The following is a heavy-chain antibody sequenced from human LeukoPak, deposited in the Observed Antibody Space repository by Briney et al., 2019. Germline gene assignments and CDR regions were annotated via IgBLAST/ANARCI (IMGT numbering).Heavy chain of an antibody. CDR1: GGTFSSYA. Sequence: SVKVSCKASGGTFSSYAISWVRQAPGQGLEWMGRIIPILGIANYAQKFQGRVTITADKSTSTAYMELSSLRSEDTAVYYCARESAAVPSEDYWGQGTLVTVSS. CDR2: IIPILGIA. CDR3: ARESAAVPSEDY. V-gene: IGHV1-69*04. D-gene: IGHD6-13*01. J-gene: IGHJ4*02.